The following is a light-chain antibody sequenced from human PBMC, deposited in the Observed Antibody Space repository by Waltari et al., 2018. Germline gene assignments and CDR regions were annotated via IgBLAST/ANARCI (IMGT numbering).Light chain of an antibody. Sequence: ETVMTQSPATLFVSPGERATLSCRASQSVSRNLAWYQQKPGQAPRLLLYDASTRATAFPARFSGSGSDIEFTLTISSLQSEESAFYYCHQYNNWRPWTFGQGTKVEIK. CDR2: DAS. J-gene: IGKJ1*01. CDR1: QSVSRN. V-gene: IGKV3-15*01. CDR3: HQYNNWRPWT.